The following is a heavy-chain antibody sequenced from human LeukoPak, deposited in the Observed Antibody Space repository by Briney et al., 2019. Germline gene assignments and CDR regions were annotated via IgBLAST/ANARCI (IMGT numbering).Heavy chain of an antibody. CDR1: GGSFSGYY. D-gene: IGHD5-24*01. J-gene: IGHJ4*02. Sequence: SETLSLTCAVYGGSFSGYYWSWIRQPPGKGLEWIGEINHSGSTNYNPSLKSRVTLSVDTSKNQFSLKLSSVTAADTAVYYCARGRVGDGYNFFFDYWGQGTLVTVSS. CDR2: INHSGST. CDR3: ARGRVGDGYNFFFDY. V-gene: IGHV4-34*01.